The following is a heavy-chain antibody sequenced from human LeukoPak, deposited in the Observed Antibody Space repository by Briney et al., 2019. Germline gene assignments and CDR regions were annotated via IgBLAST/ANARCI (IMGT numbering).Heavy chain of an antibody. CDR3: ARGEGGPFDY. J-gene: IGHJ4*02. V-gene: IGHV4-59*01. CDR1: GGSMSSYY. CDR2: IYYSGST. D-gene: IGHD2-15*01. Sequence: PSEPLSLTCTVSGGSMSSYYWSWLRQPPGKGLEWIGYIYYSGSTNYNPSLKSRVTISVDTSKNQFSLKLSAVTAADTAVYYCARGEGGPFDYWGQGTLVTVSS.